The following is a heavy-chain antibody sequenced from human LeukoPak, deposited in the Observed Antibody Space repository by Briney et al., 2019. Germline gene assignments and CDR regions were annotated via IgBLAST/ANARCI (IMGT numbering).Heavy chain of an antibody. Sequence: GASVKVSCKASGYTFTSYYMHWVRQAPGQGLEWMGIINPSGGSTSYAQKFQGRVTMTRDTSISTAYVELSRLRSDDTAVYYCARDWLLGLTYYYDSSGKTDAFDIWGQGTMVTVSS. V-gene: IGHV1-46*01. CDR1: GYTFTSYY. CDR2: INPSGGST. J-gene: IGHJ3*02. D-gene: IGHD3-22*01. CDR3: ARDWLLGLTYYYDSSGKTDAFDI.